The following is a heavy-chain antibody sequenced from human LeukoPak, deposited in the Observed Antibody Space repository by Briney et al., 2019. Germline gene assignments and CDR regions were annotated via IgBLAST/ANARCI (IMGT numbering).Heavy chain of an antibody. D-gene: IGHD6-13*01. Sequence: ASVKVSCKASGYTFTGYYKHWVRQAPGQGLEWMGRLNPNSGGTNYAQKFQGRVTMTRDTSISTAYMELSRLRSDDTAVYYCARQTGVIKAAAGTHWFDPWGQGTLVTVSS. CDR3: ARQTGVIKAAAGTHWFDP. V-gene: IGHV1-2*06. J-gene: IGHJ5*02. CDR2: LNPNSGGT. CDR1: GYTFTGYY.